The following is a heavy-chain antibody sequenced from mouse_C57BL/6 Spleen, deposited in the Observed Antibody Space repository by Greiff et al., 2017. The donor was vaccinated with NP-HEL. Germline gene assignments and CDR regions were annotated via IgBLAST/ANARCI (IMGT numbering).Heavy chain of an antibody. CDR1: GFTFSDYY. CDR3: ARQTTVVGDYAMDY. J-gene: IGHJ4*01. CDR2: ISNGGGST. V-gene: IGHV5-12*01. Sequence: EVQVVESGGGLVQPGGSLKLSCAASGFTFSDYYMYWVRQTPEKRLEWVAYISNGGGSTYYPDTLKGRFTISRDNAKNTLYLQMSRLKSEDTAMYYCARQTTVVGDYAMDYWGQGTSVTVSS. D-gene: IGHD1-1*01.